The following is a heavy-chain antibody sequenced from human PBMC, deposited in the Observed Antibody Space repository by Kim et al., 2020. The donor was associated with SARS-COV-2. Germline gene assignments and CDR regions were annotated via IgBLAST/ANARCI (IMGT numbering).Heavy chain of an antibody. D-gene: IGHD3-22*01. J-gene: IGHJ3*02. CDR2: ISGSGGST. CDR3: AKDLVVVARGGGAGIDI. V-gene: IGHV3-23*01. Sequence: GGSLRLSCAPSGFTFSSYAMSWVRQAPGKGLEWVSAISGSGGSTYYADSVKGRFTISRDNSKNTLYLQMNSLRAEDTAVYYCAKDLVVVARGGGAGIDIWGQGTMVTVSS. CDR1: GFTFSSYA.